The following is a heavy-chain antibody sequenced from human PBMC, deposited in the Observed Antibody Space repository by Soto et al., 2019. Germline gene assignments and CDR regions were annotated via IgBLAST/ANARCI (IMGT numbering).Heavy chain of an antibody. CDR3: ARHPRISLGGHYFDY. CDR2: IYPGDSNL. J-gene: IGHJ4*02. D-gene: IGHD1-20*01. V-gene: IGHV5-51*01. Sequence: PGESLKISCKGSGYTFSNYWIAWVRQMPGKGLEWMAMIYPGDSNLRFSPSFQGQVTLSADKSTNTAYLQWSSLKASDTAIYYCARHPRISLGGHYFDYWGQGDLLTVXS. CDR1: GYTFSNYW.